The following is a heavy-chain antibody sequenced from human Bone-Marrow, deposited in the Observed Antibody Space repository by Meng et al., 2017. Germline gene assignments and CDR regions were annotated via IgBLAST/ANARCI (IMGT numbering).Heavy chain of an antibody. CDR3: ARGPSSAANWFDP. V-gene: IGHV1-2*06. CDR1: GYTFTGYY. CDR2: INPKTGGT. J-gene: IGHJ5*02. D-gene: IGHD3-3*01. Sequence: SVKVSCKASGYTFTGYYIHWVRQAPGQGLEWMGRINPKTGGTSYVQKLQGRVTMTRDTTVSTAYMELSSLRSDDTAVYYCARGPSSAANWFDPWGQGTLVTVSS.